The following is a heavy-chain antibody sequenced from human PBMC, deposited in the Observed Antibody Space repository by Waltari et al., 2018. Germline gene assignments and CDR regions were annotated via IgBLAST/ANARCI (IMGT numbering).Heavy chain of an antibody. Sequence: QVQLQQWGAGLLKPSETLSLTCAVYGGSFSGYYWSWIRQPPGKGLEWIGESNHSGSTNYNPSLKRRVTISVDTSKTQFSLKLSSVTAADTAVYYCARVRYNWNYDGWGQGTLVTVSS. CDR2: SNHSGST. CDR1: GGSFSGYY. CDR3: ARVRYNWNYDG. D-gene: IGHD1-7*01. V-gene: IGHV4-34*01. J-gene: IGHJ4*02.